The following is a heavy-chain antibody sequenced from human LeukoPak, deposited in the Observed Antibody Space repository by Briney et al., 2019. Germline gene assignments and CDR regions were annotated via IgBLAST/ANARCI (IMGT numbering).Heavy chain of an antibody. Sequence: GGSLRLSCAASGFTFSSYGMNWVRQAPGKGLEWVSYFSGSSSTLYYADSVKGRFTISRDSAKNSLYLQMNSLRDEDTAVYYCARDRHDYINSGPAYYYGMDVWGQGTTVTVSS. CDR1: GFTFSSYG. CDR2: FSGSSSTL. J-gene: IGHJ6*02. CDR3: ARDRHDYINSGPAYYYGMDV. V-gene: IGHV3-48*02. D-gene: IGHD4-11*01.